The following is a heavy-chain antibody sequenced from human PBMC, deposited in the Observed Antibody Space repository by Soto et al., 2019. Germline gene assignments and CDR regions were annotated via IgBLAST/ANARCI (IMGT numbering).Heavy chain of an antibody. Sequence: SETLSLTCAVSGYSISSGYYWGWIRQPPGKGLEWIGSIYHSGSTYYNPSLKSRVTISVDTSKNQFSLKLSSVTAADTAVYYCASSGSSEGGWFDPWGQGTLVTVSS. V-gene: IGHV4-38-2*01. D-gene: IGHD6-6*01. CDR3: ASSGSSEGGWFDP. CDR2: IYHSGST. J-gene: IGHJ5*02. CDR1: GYSISSGYY.